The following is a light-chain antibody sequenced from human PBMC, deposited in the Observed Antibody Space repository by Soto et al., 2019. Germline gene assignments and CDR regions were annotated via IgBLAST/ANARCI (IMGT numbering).Light chain of an antibody. J-gene: IGLJ2*01. CDR1: SSNIGNNY. CDR3: GTWDSSLSAGV. CDR2: DND. V-gene: IGLV1-51*01. Sequence: QSVLTQPPSVSAAPGQRVTISCSGSSSNIGNNYVSWYQQLPGTAPKLLISDNDERPSGIPDRFSGSKSGTSAILGITGLQTGDEADYYCGTWDSSLSAGVFGGGTKLTVL.